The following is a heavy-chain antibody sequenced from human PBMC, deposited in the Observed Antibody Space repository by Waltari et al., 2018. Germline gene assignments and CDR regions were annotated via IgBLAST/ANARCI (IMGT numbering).Heavy chain of an antibody. V-gene: IGHV4-34*01. CDR1: GGSFSNSH. CDR2: ITHSGST. J-gene: IGHJ4*02. Sequence: QVQLQQWGAGRLKPSETLSLTCAVYGGSFSNSHWTWIRQPPGQGLEWIGEITHSGSTNYNPSLKSRVTISIDTSNNQFSLRLSSVSAADTAVYYCTRWDSWGQGTLVTVSS. CDR3: TRWDS.